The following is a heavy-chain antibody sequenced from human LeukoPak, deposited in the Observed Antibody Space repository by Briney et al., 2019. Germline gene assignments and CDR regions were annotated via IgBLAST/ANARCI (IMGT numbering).Heavy chain of an antibody. J-gene: IGHJ2*01. V-gene: IGHV4-61*05. CDR3: ARGGYCSSTSCYKTLGWYFDL. CDR2: IYYSGST. D-gene: IGHD2-2*02. CDR1: GGSISSSSYY. Sequence: SETLSLTCTVSGGSISSSSYYWGWIRQPPGKGLEWIGYIYYSGSTNYNPSLKSRVTISVDTSKNQFSLKLSSVTAADTAVYYCARGGYCSSTSCYKTLGWYFDLWGRGTLVTVSS.